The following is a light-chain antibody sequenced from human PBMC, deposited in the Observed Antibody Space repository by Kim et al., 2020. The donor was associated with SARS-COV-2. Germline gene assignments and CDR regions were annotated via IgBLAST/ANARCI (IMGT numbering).Light chain of an antibody. J-gene: IGLJ1*01. CDR1: SSNIGAGYD. V-gene: IGLV1-40*01. Sequence: QSVLTQPPSVSGAPGQRVTISCTGSSSNIGAGYDVHWYQQLPGTAPKLLIYGNSNRPSGVPDRFSGSKSCTSASLAITGLQAEDEADYYCQSYDSSLIGSGVFGAGTKVTVL. CDR2: GNS. CDR3: QSYDSSLIGSGV.